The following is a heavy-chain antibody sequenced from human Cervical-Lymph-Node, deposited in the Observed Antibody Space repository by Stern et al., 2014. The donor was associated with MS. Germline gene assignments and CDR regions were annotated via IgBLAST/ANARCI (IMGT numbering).Heavy chain of an antibody. V-gene: IGHV1-46*01. CDR1: GYTFTSYY. J-gene: IGHJ4*02. CDR3: ARDEYAVVTLPFDY. Sequence: VQLLQSGAEVKKPGASVKVSCKASGYTFTSYYMHWVRQAPGQGLEWMGMINPSGGSTSYAQKIQGRGTMTRDTSTSTVYMELSSLRSEDTAVYYCARDEYAVVTLPFDYWGQGTLVTVSS. CDR2: INPSGGST. D-gene: IGHD4-23*01.